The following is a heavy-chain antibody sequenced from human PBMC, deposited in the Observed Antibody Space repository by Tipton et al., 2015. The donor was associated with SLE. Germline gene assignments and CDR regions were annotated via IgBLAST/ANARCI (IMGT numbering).Heavy chain of an antibody. CDR1: GGSLSSYY. CDR3: ARVLDVLDY. D-gene: IGHD1-1*01. Sequence: TLSLTCTVSGGSLSSYYWSWIRQPAGKGLEWIGRIYASGSTEYNPSLKSRVTISVDPSKNQFSLRLTSLTAADTAVYYCARVLDVLDYWGQGTLVTVSS. V-gene: IGHV4-4*07. J-gene: IGHJ4*02. CDR2: IYASGST.